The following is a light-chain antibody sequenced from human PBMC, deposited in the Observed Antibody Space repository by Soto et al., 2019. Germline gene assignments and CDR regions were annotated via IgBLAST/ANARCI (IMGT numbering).Light chain of an antibody. CDR3: ATWDDSLNAAV. CDR2: IDD. CDR1: TSNIAGNT. J-gene: IGLJ7*01. V-gene: IGLV1-44*01. Sequence: LTQPPSLSGTPGQRVTISCSGSTSNIAGNTVHWYQHLPETAPKLLIYIDDQRPSGVPDRFSGSKSGTSASLAISGLQSEDEADYYCATWDDSLNAAVFGGGTQLTVL.